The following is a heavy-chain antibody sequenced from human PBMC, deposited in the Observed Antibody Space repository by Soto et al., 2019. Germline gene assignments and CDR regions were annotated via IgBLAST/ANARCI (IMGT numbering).Heavy chain of an antibody. CDR1: GYTFNTYG. CDR2: INTDSGNP. V-gene: IGHV1-18*01. Sequence: ASVKVSCKASGYTFNTYGVNWVRQAPGQGLEWMGWINTDSGNPSYAQKFQGRVSMTRDTSSGTAYMEMRSLTSDDTAVYYCTMKKCTGHCYLSVYWGERTLVTVST. CDR3: TMKKCTGHCYLSVY. J-gene: IGHJ4*02. D-gene: IGHD2-21*02.